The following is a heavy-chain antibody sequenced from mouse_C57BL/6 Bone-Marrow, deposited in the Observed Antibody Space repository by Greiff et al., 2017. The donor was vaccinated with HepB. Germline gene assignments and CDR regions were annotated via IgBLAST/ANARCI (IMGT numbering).Heavy chain of an antibody. CDR1: GYTFTSYW. CDR2: IDPSDSYT. D-gene: IGHD1-2*01. Sequence: QVQLQHPGAELVRPGTSVKLSCKASGYTFTSYWMHWVKQRPGQGLEWIGVIDPSDSYTNYNQKFKGKATLTVDTSSSTAYMQLSSLTSEDSAVYYCARSSLLRYFDVWGTGTTVTVSS. CDR3: ARSSLLRYFDV. V-gene: IGHV1-59*01. J-gene: IGHJ1*03.